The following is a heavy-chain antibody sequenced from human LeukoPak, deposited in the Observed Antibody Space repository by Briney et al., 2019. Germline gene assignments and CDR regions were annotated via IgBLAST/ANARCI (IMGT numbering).Heavy chain of an antibody. Sequence: GGSLRLSCAASGFTFSSYAMSWVRQAPGKGLEWGSAISGSGGSTYYADSVKGRFTISRDNSKNTLYLQMNSLRAEDTAVYYCARDYRVVDFWSGYYDYWGQGTLVTVSS. CDR3: ARDYRVVDFWSGYYDY. D-gene: IGHD3-3*01. V-gene: IGHV3-23*01. J-gene: IGHJ4*02. CDR2: ISGSGGST. CDR1: GFTFSSYA.